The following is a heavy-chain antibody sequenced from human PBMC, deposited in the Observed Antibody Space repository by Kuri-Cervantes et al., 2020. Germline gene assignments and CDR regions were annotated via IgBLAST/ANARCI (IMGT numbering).Heavy chain of an antibody. J-gene: IGHJ6*03. CDR3: ARGARYYYMDV. Sequence: GESLKISCAASGFTFSDYYMSWIRQAPGKGLEWVSYISSSGSAIYCADSVKGRFTISRDNAKNSLYLQMNSLRAEDTAVYYCARGARYYYMDVWGKGTTVTVSS. CDR2: ISSSGSAI. V-gene: IGHV3-11*01. CDR1: GFTFSDYY.